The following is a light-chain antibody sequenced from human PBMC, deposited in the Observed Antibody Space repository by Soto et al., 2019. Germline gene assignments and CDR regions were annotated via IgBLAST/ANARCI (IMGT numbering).Light chain of an antibody. CDR1: QSVLYSSNNKNY. CDR3: QQYYSTAGT. Sequence: IVMSQSPASLAVSLGERATIHCKSSQSVLYSSNNKNYLAWYQQKPGQPPRLLIYWASTRASGVPDRFSGSGSGTDFTLTISRLQAEDVAVYYCQQYYSTAGTFGQGTKVDIK. CDR2: WAS. J-gene: IGKJ1*01. V-gene: IGKV4-1*01.